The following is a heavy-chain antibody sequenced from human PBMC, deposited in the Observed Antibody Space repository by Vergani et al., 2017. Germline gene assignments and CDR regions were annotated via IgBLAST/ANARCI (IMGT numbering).Heavy chain of an antibody. V-gene: IGHV3-48*01. CDR3: ARSLVAGKGGY. CDR2: ISTTSDTI. J-gene: IGHJ4*02. Sequence: DVQLVESGGDLVQPGGSLRLSCAASGFTFSSYSMNWVRQAPGKGLEWISYISTTSDTIYYADSVRGRFTISRDNAKNSLYLVMNSLRVEDTAVYFCARSLVAGKGGYWGQGTRVAVSS. D-gene: IGHD6-19*01. CDR1: GFTFSSYS.